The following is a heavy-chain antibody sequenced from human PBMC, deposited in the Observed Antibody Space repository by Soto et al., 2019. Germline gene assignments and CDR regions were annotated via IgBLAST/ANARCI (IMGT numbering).Heavy chain of an antibody. D-gene: IGHD1-1*01. J-gene: IGHJ4*02. Sequence: ASVKVSCKHSGYTFTNCDISWVRQATGQGLEWMGWMNPNSGNTGYAQKFQGRVTMTRNTSISTAYMELNSLRDEDTAVYYCARDGKGAAYTFGPYYFDSWGQGALVTVSS. CDR2: MNPNSGNT. CDR1: GYTFTNCD. V-gene: IGHV1-8*01. CDR3: ARDGKGAAYTFGPYYFDS.